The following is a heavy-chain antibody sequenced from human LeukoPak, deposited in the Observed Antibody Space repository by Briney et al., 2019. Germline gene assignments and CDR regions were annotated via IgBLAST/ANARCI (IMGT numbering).Heavy chain of an antibody. J-gene: IGHJ4*02. CDR1: GFTFNNYA. CDR3: AKDFVRYNIQFDY. CDR2: ISGGGAGT. Sequence: GGSLRLSCAASGFTFNNYAMNWVRQAPGKGLEWVSSISGGGAGTYYADSVRGRFTISRDNSKNTLYLQMDSLRAEDTALYYCAKDFVRYNIQFDYWGQGALVTVSS. D-gene: IGHD1-14*01. V-gene: IGHV3-23*01.